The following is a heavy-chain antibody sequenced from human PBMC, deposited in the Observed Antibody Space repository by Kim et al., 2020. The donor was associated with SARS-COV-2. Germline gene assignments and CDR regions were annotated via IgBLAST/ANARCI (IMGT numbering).Heavy chain of an antibody. J-gene: IGHJ5*02. D-gene: IGHD3-16*01. V-gene: IGHV4-59*11. CDR3: ARGPGRGTTPNWFDP. CDR1: GGSISSHY. CDR2: ISDSGST. Sequence: SETLSLTCTVSGGSISSHYWSWIRQPPGKGLEWIGCISDSGSTNYNASLKSRVTISVDTSKNQFSLKLSSVTAADTAVYHCARGPGRGTTPNWFDPWGQG.